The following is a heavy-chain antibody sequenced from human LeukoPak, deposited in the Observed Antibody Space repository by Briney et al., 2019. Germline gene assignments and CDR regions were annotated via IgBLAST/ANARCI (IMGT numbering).Heavy chain of an antibody. V-gene: IGHV3-53*01. CDR2: IYSGGST. Sequence: PGGSLRLSCVASGFTFTDYYMSWVRQAPGKGLEWVSVIYSGGSTYYADSVKGRFTISRDNSKNTLYLQMNSLRAEDTAVYYCARGRGGFWRTEIDYWGQGTLVTVSS. CDR3: ARGRGGFWRTEIDY. CDR1: GFTFTDYY. J-gene: IGHJ4*02. D-gene: IGHD3-3*01.